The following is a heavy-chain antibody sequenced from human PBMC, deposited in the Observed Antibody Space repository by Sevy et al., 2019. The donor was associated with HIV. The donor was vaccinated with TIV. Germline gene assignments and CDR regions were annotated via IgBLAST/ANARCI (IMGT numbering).Heavy chain of an antibody. J-gene: IGHJ4*02. CDR1: GFTFSSYG. Sequence: LSLTCAASGFTFSSYGMHWVRQAPGKGLEWVAFIQYDGSIQYYADSVKGRFTISRDNSKNTLYLQMNSLRPEDTAIYYCAKRGSKSGYALGYWGQGTLVTVSS. V-gene: IGHV3-30*02. CDR3: AKRGSKSGYALGY. CDR2: IQYDGSIQ. D-gene: IGHD5-12*01.